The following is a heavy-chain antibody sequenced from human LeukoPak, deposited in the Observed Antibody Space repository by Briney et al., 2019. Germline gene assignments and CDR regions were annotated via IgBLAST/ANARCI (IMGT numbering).Heavy chain of an antibody. CDR3: AKDFGEAAFDI. J-gene: IGHJ3*02. CDR2: ISGSGGTT. Sequence: GGSLRLSCAASGFIFSRYAMGWVRQPPGKGLEWVSTISGSGGTTYYADSVKGRFTISRDNSKNTLYLQMNSLRAEDTAVYYCAKDFGEAAFDIWGQGTMVTVSS. CDR1: GFIFSRYA. V-gene: IGHV3-23*01. D-gene: IGHD3-10*01.